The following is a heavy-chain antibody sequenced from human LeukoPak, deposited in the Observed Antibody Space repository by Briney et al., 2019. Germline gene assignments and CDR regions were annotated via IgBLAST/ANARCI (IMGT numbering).Heavy chain of an antibody. D-gene: IGHD3-10*01. CDR2: IDPNSGGT. CDR3: ARGRGTTMVRGVITNYFDL. J-gene: IGHJ2*01. V-gene: IGHV1-2*02. CDR1: GYTFTAHY. Sequence: ASVKVSCRASGYTFTAHYIHGVRQAPGQGREWMGWIDPNSGGTNYAQKFLGSVTMTGDTSINTAFMELSRLRSDDTAIDYCARGRGTTMVRGVITNYFDLWGRGSLVTVSS.